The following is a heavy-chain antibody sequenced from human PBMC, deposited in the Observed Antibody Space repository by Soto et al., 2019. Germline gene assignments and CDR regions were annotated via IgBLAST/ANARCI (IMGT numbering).Heavy chain of an antibody. J-gene: IGHJ4*02. V-gene: IGHV3-21*01. CDR1: GFTFRTYT. CDR2: ISSSSNYI. D-gene: IGHD2-21*01. CDR3: ARGYIAMDY. Sequence: EVQVVDSGGGLVKPGGSLRLSCAASGFTFRTYTMNWVRQAPGKGLEWVSSISSSSNYIYYADSVKGRFTISRDNAKNSLYLQMNSLRAEDTAVYYCARGYIAMDYWGQGTLVTVSS.